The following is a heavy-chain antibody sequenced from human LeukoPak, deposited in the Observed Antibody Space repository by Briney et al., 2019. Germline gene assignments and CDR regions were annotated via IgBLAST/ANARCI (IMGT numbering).Heavy chain of an antibody. V-gene: IGHV1-69*01. J-gene: IGHJ4*02. CDR1: GGTFSSYA. D-gene: IGHD3-22*01. Sequence: SVKVSCKTSGGTFSSYAISWVRQAPGQGLEWMGGIIPIFGTANYAQKFQGRVTITADESTSTAYMELSSLRSEDTAVYYCASYYDSSGYLTLDYWGQGTLVTVSS. CDR2: IIPIFGTA. CDR3: ASYYDSSGYLTLDY.